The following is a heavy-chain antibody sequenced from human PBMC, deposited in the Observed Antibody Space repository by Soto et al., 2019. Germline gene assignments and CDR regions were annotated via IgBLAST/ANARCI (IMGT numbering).Heavy chain of an antibody. D-gene: IGHD1-26*01. CDR2: ISYDGSNK. J-gene: IGHJ4*02. CDR1: GFTFSSYG. V-gene: IGHV3-30*03. Sequence: QVQLVEAGGGVVQPGRSLRLSCAASGFTFSSYGMHWVRQAPGKGLEWVAVISYDGSNKYYADSVKGRFTISRDNSKNTLYLQMNILRAEDSSVYYCATDSGSYYCGQASLVTVSS. CDR3: ATDSGSYY.